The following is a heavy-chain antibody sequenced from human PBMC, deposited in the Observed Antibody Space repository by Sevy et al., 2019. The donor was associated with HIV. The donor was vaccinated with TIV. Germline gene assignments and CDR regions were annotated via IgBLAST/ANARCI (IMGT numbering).Heavy chain of an antibody. CDR3: ARSVSGFDY. CDR2: IPPRGST. D-gene: IGHD3-16*01. J-gene: IGHJ4*02. Sequence: SETLSLSCAVSGYSISSGYYWGWIRQPPGRGLEWFGGIPPRGSTYYNASLKGRFTISVDTSKNQFSLKLSSVTGADTGVYYCARSVSGFDYWGQGTLVTVSS. CDR1: GYSISSGYY. V-gene: IGHV4-38-2*01.